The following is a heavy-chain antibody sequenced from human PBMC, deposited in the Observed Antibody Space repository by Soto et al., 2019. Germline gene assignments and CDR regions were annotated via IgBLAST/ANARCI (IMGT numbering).Heavy chain of an antibody. D-gene: IGHD3-22*01. CDR1: GGSFSGYY. CDR2: INHSGST. J-gene: IGHJ4*02. V-gene: IGHV4-34*01. CDR3: ARGVRGMDDSSGYSSSHDY. Sequence: SETLSLTCAVYGGSFSGYYWSWIRQPPGKGLEWIGEINHSGSTNYNPSLKSRVTISVDTSKNQFSLKLSSVTAADTAVYYCARGVRGMDDSSGYSSSHDYWGQGTLVTVSS.